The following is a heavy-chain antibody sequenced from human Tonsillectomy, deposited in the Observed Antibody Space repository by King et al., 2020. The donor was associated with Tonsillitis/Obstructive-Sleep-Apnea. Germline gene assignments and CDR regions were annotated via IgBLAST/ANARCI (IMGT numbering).Heavy chain of an antibody. CDR2: IYPGDSNT. V-gene: IGHV5-51*01. J-gene: IGHJ4*02. Sequence: VQLVQSGAEVKKPGESLKISCKGFGYSFTNSWIGWVRQMPGKGLEWMGIIYPGDSNTRYSPSFQGQVTMSADKSISTAYLQWSSLKASDTAIYYCARGYWINTRCYAPFDHGGQGTLVTVAS. CDR3: ARGYWINTRCYAPFDH. CDR1: GYSFTNSW. D-gene: IGHD2-2*01.